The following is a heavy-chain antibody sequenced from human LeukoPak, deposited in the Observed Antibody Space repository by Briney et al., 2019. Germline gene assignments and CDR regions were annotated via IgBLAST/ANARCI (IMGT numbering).Heavy chain of an antibody. Sequence: GGSLRLSCAASGFTLSSYGMHWVRQAPGKGLEWVANIKQDGSEKYYVDSVRGRFTISRDNARTSLYLQMNSLRAEDTAVYYCAKVGYYDSSGYSDYWGQGTLVTVSS. CDR1: GFTLSSYG. CDR3: AKVGYYDSSGYSDY. CDR2: IKQDGSEK. V-gene: IGHV3-7*01. D-gene: IGHD3-22*01. J-gene: IGHJ4*02.